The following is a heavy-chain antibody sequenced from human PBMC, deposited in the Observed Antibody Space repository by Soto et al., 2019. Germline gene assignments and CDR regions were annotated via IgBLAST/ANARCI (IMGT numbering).Heavy chain of an antibody. CDR1: GYSFTSYW. Sequence: GESLKISCKGSGYSFTSYWIGWVRQMPGKGLEWMGIIYPGDSDTRYSPSFQGQVTISADKSISTAYLQWSSLKASDTAMYYCARRVDARPPGVAADYYYYGMDVWGQGTTVTVSS. CDR2: IYPGDSDT. CDR3: ARRVDARPPGVAADYYYYGMDV. V-gene: IGHV5-51*01. D-gene: IGHD2-15*01. J-gene: IGHJ6*02.